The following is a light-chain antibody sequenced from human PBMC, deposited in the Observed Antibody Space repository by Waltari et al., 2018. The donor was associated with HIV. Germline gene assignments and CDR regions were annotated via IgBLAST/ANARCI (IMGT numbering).Light chain of an antibody. CDR1: NLGCKY. V-gene: IGLV3-1*01. CDR2: QYA. Sequence: ELTQPPAVSFSPGQTAILPCSGDNLGCKYPCWYRQKPCQSPVLITDQYAKRPPGTHERISASNSGNTATLTIRGTQHVDEADYYCQAWASDTRVVFGGGTKLTVL. J-gene: IGLJ2*01. CDR3: QAWASDTRVV.